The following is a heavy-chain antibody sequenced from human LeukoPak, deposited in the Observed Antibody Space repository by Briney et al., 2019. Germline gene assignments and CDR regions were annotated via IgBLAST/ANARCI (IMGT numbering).Heavy chain of an antibody. J-gene: IGHJ4*02. CDR3: TARGWLPDDY. V-gene: IGHV3-15*01. Sequence: GGSLRLSRAASGFNFSNAWMNWVRQAPGKGLEWIGRIKSLTDGETTAYAAPVKSRFTISRDDSKNTLYLQMNSLKTEDTAVYYCTARGWLPDDYWGEGTLVTVSS. CDR2: IKSLTDGETT. CDR1: GFNFSNAW. D-gene: IGHD2-15*01.